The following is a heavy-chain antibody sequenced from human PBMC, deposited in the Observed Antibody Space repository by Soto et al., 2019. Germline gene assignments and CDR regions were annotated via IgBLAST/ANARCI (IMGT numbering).Heavy chain of an antibody. D-gene: IGHD2-2*01. J-gene: IGHJ5*02. Sequence: QVHLVESGGGVVQPGGSLRLSCAASGFSFGTTSMHWVRQAPGMGLEWVSVVAFYEFTQYYADSVKGRFSISRDTSKNSLYLQMNSLRAEDTAVYYCARTRPSVVPAAMGWFDPWGQGTLVTVSS. CDR2: VAFYEFTQ. V-gene: IGHV3-30*07. CDR3: ARTRPSVVPAAMGWFDP. CDR1: GFSFGTTS.